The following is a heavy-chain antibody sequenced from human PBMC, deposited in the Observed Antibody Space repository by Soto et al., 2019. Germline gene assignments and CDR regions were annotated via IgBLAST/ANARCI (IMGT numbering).Heavy chain of an antibody. D-gene: IGHD3-3*01. V-gene: IGHV1-46*01. Sequence: GASVKVSCKASGYTFTSYYMHWVRQAPGQGLEWMGIINPSGGSTSYAQKFQGRVTMTRDTSTSTVYMELSSLRSEDTAVYYCARDQGAIFGVVISQDYFDYWGQGTLVTVSS. CDR2: INPSGGST. J-gene: IGHJ4*02. CDR3: ARDQGAIFGVVISQDYFDY. CDR1: GYTFTSYY.